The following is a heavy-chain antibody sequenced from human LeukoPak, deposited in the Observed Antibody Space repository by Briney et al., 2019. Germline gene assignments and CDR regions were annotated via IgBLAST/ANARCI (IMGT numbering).Heavy chain of an antibody. V-gene: IGHV4-59*08. CDR1: GGSISSYY. CDR2: IYYSGST. D-gene: IGHD3-16*01. CDR3: ARHLAGYYFDY. J-gene: IGHJ4*02. Sequence: SETLSLTCTVSGGSISSYYWSWIRQPPGKGLEWIGYIYYSGSTNYNPSLKSRVTISVDTSKNQFSLKLSSVTAAGTAVYYCARHLAGYYFDYWGQGALVTVSS.